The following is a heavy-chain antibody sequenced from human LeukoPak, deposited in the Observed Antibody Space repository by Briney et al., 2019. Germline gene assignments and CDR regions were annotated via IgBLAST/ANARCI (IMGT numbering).Heavy chain of an antibody. Sequence: GGSLRLSCAASGFTFSSYAMSWVRQAPGKGLERVSAISGSGGSTYYADSVKGRFTISRDNSKNTLYLQMNSLRAEDTAVYYCAKDREVVTPMAADAFDIWGQGTMVTVSS. CDR1: GFTFSSYA. CDR3: AKDREVVTPMAADAFDI. CDR2: ISGSGGST. J-gene: IGHJ3*02. V-gene: IGHV3-23*01. D-gene: IGHD4-23*01.